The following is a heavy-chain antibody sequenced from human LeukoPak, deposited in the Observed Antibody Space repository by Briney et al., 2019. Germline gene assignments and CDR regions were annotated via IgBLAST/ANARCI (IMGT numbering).Heavy chain of an antibody. D-gene: IGHD1-20*01. J-gene: IGHJ6*02. CDR2: IYYSGST. V-gene: IGHV4-59*01. Sequence: SETLSLTCTVSGGSISSYYWSWIRQPPGKGLEWIGDIYYSGSTNYNPSLKSRVTISVDTSKNQFSLKMSSVTAADTAVYYCARAVTGTEMGHYYYGMDVWGQGTTVTVSS. CDR1: GGSISSYY. CDR3: ARAVTGTEMGHYYYGMDV.